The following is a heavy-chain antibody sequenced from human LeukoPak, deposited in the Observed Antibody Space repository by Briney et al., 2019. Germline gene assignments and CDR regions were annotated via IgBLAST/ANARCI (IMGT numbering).Heavy chain of an antibody. CDR3: ATVLFGERRPGTFDY. J-gene: IGHJ4*02. Sequence: ASVKVSCKVSGYTLTELSMHWVRQAPGKGLEWMGGFGPEDGETIYAQKFQGRVTMTEDTSTDTAYMELSSLRSEDTAVYYCATVLFGERRPGTFDYWGQGTLVTVSS. CDR2: FGPEDGET. V-gene: IGHV1-24*01. D-gene: IGHD1-1*01. CDR1: GYTLTELS.